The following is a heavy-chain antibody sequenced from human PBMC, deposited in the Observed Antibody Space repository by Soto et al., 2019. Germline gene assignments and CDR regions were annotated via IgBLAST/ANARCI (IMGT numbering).Heavy chain of an antibody. Sequence: ASVKVSCKASGYTFTSYYMHCVRQAPGQGLEWMGIINPSGGSTSYAQKFQGRVTMTRDTSTSTVYMELSSLRSEDTAAYYCARDRIAARYTNFDYWGQGTLVTSPQ. V-gene: IGHV1-46*01. CDR2: INPSGGST. CDR1: GYTFTSYY. J-gene: IGHJ4*02. CDR3: ARDRIAARYTNFDY. D-gene: IGHD6-6*01.